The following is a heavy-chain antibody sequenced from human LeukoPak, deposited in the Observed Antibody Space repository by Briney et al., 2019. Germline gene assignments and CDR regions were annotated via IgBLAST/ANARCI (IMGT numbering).Heavy chain of an antibody. D-gene: IGHD3-22*01. CDR1: GFTFSSYA. V-gene: IGHV3-48*03. CDR2: ISSGGYTI. Sequence: GGSLRLSCAASGFTFSSYAMSWVRQAPGKGLEWVSSISSGGYTIKYYDSVRGRFIISRDNANNSLYLQMNSLRGDDTASYYCATDSSGFSYWGQGILVAVSS. J-gene: IGHJ4*02. CDR3: ATDSSGFSY.